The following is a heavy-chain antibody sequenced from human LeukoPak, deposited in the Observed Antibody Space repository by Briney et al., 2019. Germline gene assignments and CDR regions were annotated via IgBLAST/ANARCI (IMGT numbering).Heavy chain of an antibody. Sequence: GGSLRLSCAASGFTVSSNYMSWVRQAPGEGLEWVSVIYSGGSTYYADSVKGRFTISRDNSKNTLYLQMNSLRAEDTAVYYCARDSKSGSYYYFDYWGQGTLVTVSS. D-gene: IGHD1-26*01. CDR3: ARDSKSGSYYYFDY. V-gene: IGHV3-53*01. CDR1: GFTVSSNY. CDR2: IYSGGST. J-gene: IGHJ4*02.